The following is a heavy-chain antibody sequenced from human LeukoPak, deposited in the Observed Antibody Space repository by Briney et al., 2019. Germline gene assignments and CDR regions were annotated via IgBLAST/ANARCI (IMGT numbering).Heavy chain of an antibody. CDR3: ARDIVRGGSFADYLRYFQH. CDR2: ISTNGST. J-gene: IGHJ1*01. Sequence: PSQTLSLTCTVSGGSINSGSYYWSWIRQPAGKRLEWIGRISTNGSTDYNPSLKSRVTISVDTSKNQFSLRLDSVTAADTAVYFCARDIVRGGSFADYLRYFQHWGQGTLVTVSS. V-gene: IGHV4-61*02. D-gene: IGHD5-12*01. CDR1: GGSINSGSYY.